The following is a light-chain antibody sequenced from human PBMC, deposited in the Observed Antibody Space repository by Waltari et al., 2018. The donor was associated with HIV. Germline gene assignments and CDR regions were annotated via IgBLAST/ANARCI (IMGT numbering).Light chain of an antibody. CDR3: QQSYTSPPIT. CDR1: QSVSTY. J-gene: IGKJ5*01. Sequence: DVQMTQSPTSLSASVGDRITITCRASQSVSTYVNWYQQKPGQAPKLLIYVASTLHRGGTSRFSGSGSGREFTLNISSLKPEDVATYYCQQSYTSPPITCGQGTRLE. CDR2: VAS. V-gene: IGKV1-39*01.